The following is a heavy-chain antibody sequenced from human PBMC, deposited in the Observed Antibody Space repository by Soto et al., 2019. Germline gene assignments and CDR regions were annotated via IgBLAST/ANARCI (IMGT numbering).Heavy chain of an antibody. V-gene: IGHV4-4*07. D-gene: IGHD3-16*02. CDR3: ARNSVWGSYRYLDY. CDR1: GGSISSYY. J-gene: IGHJ4*02. CDR2: IYTSGST. Sequence: NLSETLSLTCTVSGGSISSYYWSWIRQPAGKGLEWIGRIYTSGSTNYNPSLKSRVTMSVDTSKNQFSLKLSSETAADTAVYYCARNSVWGSYRYLDYWGQGTLVTVSS.